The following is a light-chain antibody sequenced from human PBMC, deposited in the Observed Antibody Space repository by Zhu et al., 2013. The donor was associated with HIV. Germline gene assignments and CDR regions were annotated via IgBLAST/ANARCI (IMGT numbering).Light chain of an antibody. CDR2: KVF. CDR3: MQGTHWPPIT. CDR1: QSLLHSDGNTY. Sequence: DIVMTQSPPSLPVTLGQPASISCKSSQSLLHSDGNTYLNWFQQRPGQSPRRLIYKVFNRDSGVPDRFSGSGSGIDFTLKINRVEAEDVGVYYCMQGTHWPPITFGQGTRLEIK. J-gene: IGKJ5*01. V-gene: IGKV2-30*02.